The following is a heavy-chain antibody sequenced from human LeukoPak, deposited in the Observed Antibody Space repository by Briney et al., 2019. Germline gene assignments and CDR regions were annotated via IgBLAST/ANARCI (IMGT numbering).Heavy chain of an antibody. D-gene: IGHD5-18*01. CDR3: ARRSYGYTAWGGDFDY. CDR1: GYTFTSYD. Sequence: ASVKVSCKASGYTFTSYDINWVRQATGQGLEWMGWMNPNSGNTGYAQKFQGRVTMTRNTSISTAYMELSSLRSEDTAVYYCARRSYGYTAWGGDFDYWAREPWSPSPQ. CDR2: MNPNSGNT. J-gene: IGHJ4*02. V-gene: IGHV1-8*01.